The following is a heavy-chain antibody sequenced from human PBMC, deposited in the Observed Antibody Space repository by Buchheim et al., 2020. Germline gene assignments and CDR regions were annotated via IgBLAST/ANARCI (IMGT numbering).Heavy chain of an antibody. CDR3: ARGGGATVTTGYFDL. J-gene: IGHJ2*01. V-gene: IGHV3-30*04. CDR1: GFTFSSYA. Sequence: QVQLVESGGGVVQPGRSLRLSCAASGFTFSSYAMHWVRQAPGKGLEWVAVISYDGSNKYYADSVKGRFTISRDNSKNTLYLQMNSRGAEDTAGYYCARGGGATVTTGYFDLWGRGTL. CDR2: ISYDGSNK. D-gene: IGHD4-11*01.